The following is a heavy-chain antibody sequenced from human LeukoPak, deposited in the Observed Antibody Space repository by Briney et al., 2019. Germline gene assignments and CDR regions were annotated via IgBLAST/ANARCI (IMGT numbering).Heavy chain of an antibody. V-gene: IGHV3-33*05. Sequence: GGSLRLSCVASRFIFSVYGMHWVRQAPGKGLEWVAFMSYEENTEYYIDSVKGRFTISRDNSKNTLFLQLNNLRPEDTGVYYCARDGSTNSQNWFDPWGQGTLVIVSS. D-gene: IGHD2-8*01. CDR1: RFIFSVYG. J-gene: IGHJ5*02. CDR3: ARDGSTNSQNWFDP. CDR2: MSYEENTE.